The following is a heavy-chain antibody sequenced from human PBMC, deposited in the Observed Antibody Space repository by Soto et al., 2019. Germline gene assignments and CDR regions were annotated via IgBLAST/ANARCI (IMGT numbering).Heavy chain of an antibody. CDR1: GFTFSSYA. Sequence: QAGGSLRLSCAASGFTFSSYAMHWVRQAPGKGLEWVAVISYDGSNKYYADSVKGRFTISRDNSKNTLYLQMNSLRAEDTAVYYCARDRFDSSSWYRFDYWGQGTLVTVSS. V-gene: IGHV3-30-3*01. J-gene: IGHJ4*02. D-gene: IGHD6-13*01. CDR2: ISYDGSNK. CDR3: ARDRFDSSSWYRFDY.